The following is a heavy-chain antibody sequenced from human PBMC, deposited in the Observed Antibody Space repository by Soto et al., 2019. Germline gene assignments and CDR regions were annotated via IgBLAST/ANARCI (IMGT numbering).Heavy chain of an antibody. CDR1: GYTFTRYG. J-gene: IGHJ5*02. Sequence: QVQLVQSGAEVKKPGASVKVSCKASGYTFTRYGITWVRQAPGQGLEWMGWISVYNGNTNYAQHLQGRVTMTTDTSTSTAYMELRSLRSDDTAVYYCTRSRTYNWFDPWGQGTLVTVSS. V-gene: IGHV1-18*01. CDR3: TRSRTYNWFDP. CDR2: ISVYNGNT.